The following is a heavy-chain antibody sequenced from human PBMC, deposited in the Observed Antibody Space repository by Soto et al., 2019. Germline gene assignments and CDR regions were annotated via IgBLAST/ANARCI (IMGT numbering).Heavy chain of an antibody. CDR1: GFIVSTSY. Sequence: EVQLVESGGGWVQPGGSLRLSCAASGFIVSTSYMNWVRQAPGKGLEWVSVIYTGGGAYYADSVKGRFTISRDDSKNTVYLQMNSLRAEDTAVYYCARDSYSVYWGQGTLVTVSS. D-gene: IGHD1-26*01. CDR2: IYTGGGA. CDR3: ARDSYSVY. V-gene: IGHV3-66*01. J-gene: IGHJ4*02.